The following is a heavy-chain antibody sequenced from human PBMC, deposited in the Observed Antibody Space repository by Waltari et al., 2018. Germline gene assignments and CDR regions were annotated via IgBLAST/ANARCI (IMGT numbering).Heavy chain of an antibody. CDR2: INPNSGGT. J-gene: IGHJ5*02. V-gene: IGHV1-2*02. Sequence: QVQLVQSGAEVKKPGASVKVSCKASGYTFTGYYMHWVRQAPGQGLEWMGWINPNSGGTNYAQKFQGRVTMTRDTSISTAYMELSRLRSDDTAVYYCARPRYYGSGSYYSNWFDPWGQGTLVTVSS. CDR1: GYTFTGYY. D-gene: IGHD3-10*01. CDR3: ARPRYYGSGSYYSNWFDP.